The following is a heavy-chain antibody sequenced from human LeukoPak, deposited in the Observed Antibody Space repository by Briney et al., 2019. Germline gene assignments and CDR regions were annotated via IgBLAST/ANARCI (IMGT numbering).Heavy chain of an antibody. CDR2: IYSSGST. J-gene: IGHJ6*03. Sequence: SETLSLTCSVSGVSISSGSNYWGWIRQPPGKTLEWIGSIYSSGSTYYNPSLKSRVTISVDTSKNQFSLKLSSVTAADTAVYYCARLATVRYYYYYMDVWGKGTTVTVSS. CDR1: GVSISSGSNY. D-gene: IGHD5-24*01. V-gene: IGHV4-39*07. CDR3: ARLATVRYYYYYMDV.